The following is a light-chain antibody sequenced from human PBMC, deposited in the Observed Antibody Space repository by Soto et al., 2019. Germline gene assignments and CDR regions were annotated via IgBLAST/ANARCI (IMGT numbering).Light chain of an antibody. CDR3: GTWDSSLSVWV. J-gene: IGLJ3*02. V-gene: IGLV1-51*01. CDR2: DNN. CDR1: SSNIGNNY. Sequence: QSALTQPPSVSAAPGQKVTISCSGSSSNIGNNYVSWYQQLPGTAPKLLIYDNNKRPSGIPDRFSGSKSGTSGTLGITGLQSGDEADYYCGTWDSSLSVWVFGGGTKVTVL.